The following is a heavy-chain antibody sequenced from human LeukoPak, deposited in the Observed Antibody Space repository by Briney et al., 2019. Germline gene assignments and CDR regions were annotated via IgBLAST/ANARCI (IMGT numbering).Heavy chain of an antibody. Sequence: GGSLRLSCAASGFTFSSYSMNWVRQAPGKGLEWVSYISSSSTIYYADSVKGRFTISRDNAKNSLYLQMNSLRAEDTAVYYCARALRYYYDSSGASDIWGQGTMVTVSS. CDR2: ISSSSTI. J-gene: IGHJ3*02. CDR1: GFTFSSYS. CDR3: ARALRYYYDSSGASDI. D-gene: IGHD3-22*01. V-gene: IGHV3-48*01.